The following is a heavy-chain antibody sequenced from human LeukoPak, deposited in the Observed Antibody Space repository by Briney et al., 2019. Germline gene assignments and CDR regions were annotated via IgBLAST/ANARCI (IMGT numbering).Heavy chain of an antibody. Sequence: GGSLRLSCAASGLTFSSYSMNWVRQAPGEGLEWVSSITGSTDYIYYVDSVKGRFTISRDNAKNSLYLQMNSLRAEDTAVYYCARDDGGNLNDAFDIWGQGTMVTVSS. V-gene: IGHV3-21*01. CDR1: GLTFSSYS. D-gene: IGHD4-23*01. CDR3: ARDDGGNLNDAFDI. CDR2: ITGSTDYI. J-gene: IGHJ3*02.